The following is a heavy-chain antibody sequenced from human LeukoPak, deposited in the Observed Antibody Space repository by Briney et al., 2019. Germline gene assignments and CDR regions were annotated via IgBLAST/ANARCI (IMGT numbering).Heavy chain of an antibody. CDR2: INPNSGGT. Sequence: EASVKVSCKASGYTFTDYYMHWVRQAPGQGLEWMGWINPNSGGTNYAQKFQGRVTMTRDTSISTAYMELSRLRSDDTAVYYCARLFGGGNSAHYYYMDVWGKGTTVTVSS. CDR3: ARLFGGGNSAHYYYMDV. CDR1: GYTFTDYY. D-gene: IGHD4-23*01. V-gene: IGHV1-2*02. J-gene: IGHJ6*03.